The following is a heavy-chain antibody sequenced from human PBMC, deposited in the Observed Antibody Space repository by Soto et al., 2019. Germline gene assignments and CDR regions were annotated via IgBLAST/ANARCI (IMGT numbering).Heavy chain of an antibody. V-gene: IGHV3-23*01. J-gene: IGHJ4*02. Sequence: EVQLLESGGGWVQPGRSLRLSCAASGFTFSTYTRSWARQAPGKGLEWVPDISGGRSGTYYADSVRGRFTLSRDDSTNTLDLQMNSLRAEDTAIYYYAKGSRGDCSGAICYFLDFWGQGTLVTVSS. CDR3: AKGSRGDCSGAICYFLDF. CDR2: ISGGRSGT. D-gene: IGHD2-2*01. CDR1: GFTFSTYT.